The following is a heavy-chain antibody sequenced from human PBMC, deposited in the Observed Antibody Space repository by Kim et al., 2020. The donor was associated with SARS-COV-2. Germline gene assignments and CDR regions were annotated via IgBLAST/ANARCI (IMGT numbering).Heavy chain of an antibody. D-gene: IGHD3-22*01. CDR1: GSTFSSYG. Sequence: GGSLRLSCAASGSTFSSYGMHWVRQAPGKGLEWVAVISYDGSNKYYADSVKGRFTISRDNSKNTLYLQMNSLRAEDTAVYYCAKDQADYDSSGYYYGGHYFDYWGQGTLVTVSS. CDR3: AKDQADYDSSGYYYGGHYFDY. V-gene: IGHV3-30*18. J-gene: IGHJ4*02. CDR2: ISYDGSNK.